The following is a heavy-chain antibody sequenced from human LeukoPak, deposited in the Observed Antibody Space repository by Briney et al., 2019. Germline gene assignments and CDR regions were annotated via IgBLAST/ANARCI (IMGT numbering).Heavy chain of an antibody. Sequence: GRSLRLSCAASGFTFSSYAMHWVRQAPGKGLEWVAVISFDGSNKYYADSVKGRFTISRDNSENTLYLQMNSLRAEDTAVYYCAKDHYVGYSYGQVFDYWGQGTLVTVSS. CDR1: GFTFSSYA. V-gene: IGHV3-30-3*01. CDR2: ISFDGSNK. D-gene: IGHD5-18*01. J-gene: IGHJ4*02. CDR3: AKDHYVGYSYGQVFDY.